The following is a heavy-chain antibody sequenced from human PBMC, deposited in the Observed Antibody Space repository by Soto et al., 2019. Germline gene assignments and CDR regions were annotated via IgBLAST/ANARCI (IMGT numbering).Heavy chain of an antibody. V-gene: IGHV1-18*04. J-gene: IGHJ6*02. D-gene: IGHD6-13*01. CDR1: GYTFTSYG. CDR2: ISAYNGNT. Sequence: ASVKVSCKASGYTFTSYGISWVRQAPGQGLEWMGWISAYNGNTNYAQKLQGRVTMTTDTSTSTAYMELRSLRSDDTAVYYCARDPPSSSILVGYYYYGMDVWGQGATVTVSS. CDR3: ARDPPSSSILVGYYYYGMDV.